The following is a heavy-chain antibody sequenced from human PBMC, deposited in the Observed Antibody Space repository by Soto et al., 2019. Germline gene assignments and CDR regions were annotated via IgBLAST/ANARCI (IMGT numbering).Heavy chain of an antibody. J-gene: IGHJ1*01. D-gene: IGHD2-15*01. CDR2: ISGSGGST. CDR1: GFTFSSYA. V-gene: IGHV3-23*01. Sequence: GGSLRLSCAAAGFTFSSYAMSWVRQAPGKGLEWVSAISGSGGSTYYADSVKGRFTISRDNSKNTLYLQMNSLRAEDTAVYYCAKGGCSGGSCYSLFQHWGQGTPVTVSS. CDR3: AKGGCSGGSCYSLFQH.